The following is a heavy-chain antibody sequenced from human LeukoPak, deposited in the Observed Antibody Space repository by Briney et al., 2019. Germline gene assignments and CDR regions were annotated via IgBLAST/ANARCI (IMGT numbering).Heavy chain of an antibody. V-gene: IGHV1-69*13. CDR3: ARDRGQGFWSGYLDY. J-gene: IGHJ4*02. CDR1: GGTFSSYT. Sequence: SVKVSCKAPGGTFSSYTISWVRQAPGQGLEWMGGIIPIFGTANYAQKFQGRVTITADESTSTAYMELSSLRSEDTAVYYCARDRGQGFWSGYLDYWGQGTLVTVSS. CDR2: IIPIFGTA. D-gene: IGHD3-3*01.